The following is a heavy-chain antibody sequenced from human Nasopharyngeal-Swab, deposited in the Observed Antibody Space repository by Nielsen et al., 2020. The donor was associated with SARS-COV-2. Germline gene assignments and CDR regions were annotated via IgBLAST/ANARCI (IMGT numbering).Heavy chain of an antibody. V-gene: IGHV3-9*01. Sequence: LSLTCAASGFPFDDYAMHWVRQAPGKGLEWVSGISWNSGSIGYADSVKGRFTISRDNAKNSLYLQMNSLRAEDTALYYCAKDHGYYYGMDVWGQGTTVTVSS. CDR1: GFPFDDYA. J-gene: IGHJ6*02. CDR2: ISWNSGSI. CDR3: AKDHGYYYGMDV.